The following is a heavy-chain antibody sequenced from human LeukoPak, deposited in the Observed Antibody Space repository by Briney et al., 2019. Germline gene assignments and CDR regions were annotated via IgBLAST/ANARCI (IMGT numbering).Heavy chain of an antibody. V-gene: IGHV3-30-3*01. CDR3: ARDRVQIWSYVGTFDS. J-gene: IGHJ4*02. Sequence: GGSLRLSCATSRFTLTSYTMHWVRQAPGKGLEWVAVVSYDGTKISYADSVKGRFTMSRDISKNTLYLQMNSLKPEDSALYYCARDRVQIWSYVGTFDSWGQGTLVTVSS. CDR2: VSYDGTKI. CDR1: RFTLTSYT. D-gene: IGHD5-18*01.